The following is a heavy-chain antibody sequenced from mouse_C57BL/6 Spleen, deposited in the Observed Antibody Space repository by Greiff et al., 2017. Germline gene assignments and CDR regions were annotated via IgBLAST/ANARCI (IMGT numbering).Heavy chain of an antibody. CDR1: GYAFSSSW. Sequence: QVQLQQSGPELVKPGASVKISCKASGYAFSSSWMNWVKQRPGTGLEWIGRIYPGDGDTNYNGKFKGKATLTADKSSSTAYMQLSSLTSVDSAVYFCARVIPDYCGSSYVLFDYWGQGTTLTVSS. CDR3: ARVIPDYCGSSYVLFDY. V-gene: IGHV1-82*01. CDR2: IYPGDGDT. D-gene: IGHD1-1*01. J-gene: IGHJ2*01.